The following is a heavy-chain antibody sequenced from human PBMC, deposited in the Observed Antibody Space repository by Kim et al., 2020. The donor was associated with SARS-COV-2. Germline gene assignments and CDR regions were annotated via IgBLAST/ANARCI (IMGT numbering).Heavy chain of an antibody. J-gene: IGHJ4*02. V-gene: IGHV3-21*01. Sequence: DSVKGRFTISRDNAKNSLYLQMNSLRAEDTAVYYCARDYVFRGYSGSYLYWGQGTLVTVSS. CDR3: ARDYVFRGYSGSYLY. D-gene: IGHD1-26*01.